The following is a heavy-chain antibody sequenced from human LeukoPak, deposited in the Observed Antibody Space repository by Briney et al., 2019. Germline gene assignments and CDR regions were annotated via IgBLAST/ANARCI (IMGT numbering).Heavy chain of an antibody. D-gene: IGHD6-19*01. CDR1: GGSFSGYY. Sequence: SETLSLTCAVCGGSFSGYYWSWIRQPPGKGLEWIGEINHSGSTNYNPSLKSRVTISVDTSKNQFSLKLSSVTAADTAVYYCARKGYSSGWYDYWGQGTLVTVSS. J-gene: IGHJ4*02. V-gene: IGHV4-34*01. CDR3: ARKGYSSGWYDY. CDR2: INHSGST.